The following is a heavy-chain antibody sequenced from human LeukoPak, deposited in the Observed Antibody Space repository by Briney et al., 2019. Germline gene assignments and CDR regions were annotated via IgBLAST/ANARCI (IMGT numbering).Heavy chain of an antibody. CDR1: GGSISSYY. CDR3: ARSVGIVGARGASYI. D-gene: IGHD1-26*01. V-gene: IGHV4-59*08. Sequence: SETLSLTCTISGGSISSYYWSWIRQPPGKGLEWIGYIYYSGSTNYNPSLKSRVTISVDTSKNQFSLKLSSVTAADTAVYYCARSVGIVGARGASYIWGQGTMVTVSS. J-gene: IGHJ3*02. CDR2: IYYSGST.